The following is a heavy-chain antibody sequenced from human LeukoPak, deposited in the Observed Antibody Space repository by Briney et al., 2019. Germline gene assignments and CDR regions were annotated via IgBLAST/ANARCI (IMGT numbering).Heavy chain of an antibody. CDR1: GFTVSSNY. V-gene: IGHV3-53*01. J-gene: IGHJ4*02. D-gene: IGHD4-17*01. Sequence: TGGSLRLSCAASGFTVSSNYMSWVRQAPGKGLEWVSVIYSGGSTYYADSVKGRFTISRDNSKNTLYLQMNSLRAEDTAVYYCATVGNDYGDYNIYWGQGTLVTVSS. CDR2: IYSGGST. CDR3: ATVGNDYGDYNIY.